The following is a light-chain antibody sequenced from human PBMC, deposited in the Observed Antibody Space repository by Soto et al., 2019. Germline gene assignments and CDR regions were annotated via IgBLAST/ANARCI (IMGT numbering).Light chain of an antibody. Sequence: IQLTQSPSSLPASVGDRVTITCRASQGINSYLTWYQQKPGKAPKLLIYAASTLQSGVPSRFSGSGSGTDFTVTISSLQPEDFATYHCQQLNSYPFTFGGGTKVEIK. CDR3: QQLNSYPFT. CDR2: AAS. V-gene: IGKV1-9*01. J-gene: IGKJ4*01. CDR1: QGINSY.